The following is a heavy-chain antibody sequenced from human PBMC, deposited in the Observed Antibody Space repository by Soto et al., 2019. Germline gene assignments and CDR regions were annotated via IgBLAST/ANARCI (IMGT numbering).Heavy chain of an antibody. J-gene: IGHJ6*02. D-gene: IGHD2-21*02. V-gene: IGHV3-23*01. Sequence: EVQLLESGGGFVQPGGSLRLSCAATGFTFSVYAMTWVRQAPGKGLVWVSAVTANGGSTYSADSVKGRLTISRDNSKNTLFLQMNSLRAEDTAVYYCASLGVGDWANYYYYYGMDVWGQGTTVTVSS. CDR2: VTANGGST. CDR1: GFTFSVYA. CDR3: ASLGVGDWANYYYYYGMDV.